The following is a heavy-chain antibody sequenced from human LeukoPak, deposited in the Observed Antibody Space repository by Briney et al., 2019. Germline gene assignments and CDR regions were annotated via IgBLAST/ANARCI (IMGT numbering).Heavy chain of an antibody. J-gene: IGHJ4*02. CDR2: MNPNSGNT. CDR3: ARGRAVTSMLYYFDY. D-gene: IGHD5-18*01. Sequence: ASVTVSFTASGYTFTIYDINWVRQATGQGLEWMGWMNPNSGNTGYAQKFQGRVTMTRNTSISTAYMELSSLRSEDTAVYYCARGRAVTSMLYYFDYWGQGTLVTVSS. V-gene: IGHV1-8*01. CDR1: GYTFTIYD.